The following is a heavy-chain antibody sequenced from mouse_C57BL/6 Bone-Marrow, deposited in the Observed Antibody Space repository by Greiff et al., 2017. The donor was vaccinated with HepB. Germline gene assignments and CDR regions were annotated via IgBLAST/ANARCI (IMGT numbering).Heavy chain of an antibody. CDR1: GYTFTSYW. Sequence: QVQLQQPGAELVRPGTSVKFSCKASGYTFTSYWMHWVKQRPGQGLEWIGVIDPSDSYTNYNQKFKGKATLTVDTSSSTAYMQLSSLTSEDSAVYYCARWDLWGQGTTLTVSS. J-gene: IGHJ2*01. D-gene: IGHD4-1*01. CDR3: ARWDL. V-gene: IGHV1-59*01. CDR2: IDPSDSYT.